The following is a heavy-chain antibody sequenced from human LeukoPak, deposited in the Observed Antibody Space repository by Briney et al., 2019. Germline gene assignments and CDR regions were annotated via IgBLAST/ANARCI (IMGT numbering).Heavy chain of an antibody. CDR2: ISGSGGGT. CDR1: GITLSNYG. Sequence: GGSLRLSCAVSGITLSNYGMSWVRQAPGKGLEWVAGISGSGGGTNYADSVKGRFTISRDNPKSTLYLQMNGLRAEDTAVYFCAKRGVVIRVILVGFHKEAYCFDSWGQGALVTVSS. V-gene: IGHV3-23*01. D-gene: IGHD3-22*01. J-gene: IGHJ4*02. CDR3: AKRGVVIRVILVGFHKEAYCFDS.